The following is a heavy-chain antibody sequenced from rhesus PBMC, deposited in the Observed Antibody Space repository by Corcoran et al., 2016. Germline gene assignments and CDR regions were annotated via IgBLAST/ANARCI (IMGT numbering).Heavy chain of an antibody. V-gene: IGHV4-147*01. CDR1: VASLRSHY. J-gene: IGHJ4*01. CDR3: ARGIYGTPDY. Sequence: QVQLQESGPGLVKPSETLPLTCAVSVASLRSHYLRWYLQPPGKGLEWIGYIYGGSGRTSYNPTLKSRVTITKDTSKNQFSLKLSSGTAADTAVYYCARGIYGTPDYWGQGVLVTVSS. D-gene: IGHD4-29*01. CDR2: IYGGSGRT.